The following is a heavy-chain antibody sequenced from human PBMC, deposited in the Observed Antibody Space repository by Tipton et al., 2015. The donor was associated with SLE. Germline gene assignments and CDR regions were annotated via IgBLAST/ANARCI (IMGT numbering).Heavy chain of an antibody. CDR1: GFTVSDNY. J-gene: IGHJ6*02. V-gene: IGHV3-66*02. CDR3: ARAPSYYYGMDV. CDR2: LYSGGRT. Sequence: GSLRLSCAASGFTVSDNYMNWVRQAPGKGLEWVSVLYSGGRTYYADSVKGRFTISRDNSKNTIDLHMYSLRAEDTAVYFCARAPSYYYGMDVWVQVTTVTVSS.